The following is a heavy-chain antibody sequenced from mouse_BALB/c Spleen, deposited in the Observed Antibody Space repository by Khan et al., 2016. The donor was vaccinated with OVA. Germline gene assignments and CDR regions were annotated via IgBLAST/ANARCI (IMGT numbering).Heavy chain of an antibody. D-gene: IGHD2-1*01. V-gene: IGHV2-2*02. J-gene: IGHJ4*01. Sequence: QMQLEESGPGLVQPSQSLSITCTVSGFSLTSYGVPWVRQSPGKGLEWLGVIWSGGSTDYNSAFISRLTISKDNSKSQFFFKMNSLQANDTAIYYCARTYFSYGNYGDYYTMDYWGQGTSVTVSS. CDR2: IWSGGST. CDR3: ARTYFSYGNYGDYYTMDY. CDR1: GFSLTSYG.